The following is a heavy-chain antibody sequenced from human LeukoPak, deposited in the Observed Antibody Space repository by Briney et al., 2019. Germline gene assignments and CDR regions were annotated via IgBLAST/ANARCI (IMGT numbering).Heavy chain of an antibody. Sequence: SETLSLTCTVSGGSVSEDNFYWGWIRQPPGTGLEWIGYSHYGGYPNYNPSLKSRVRISVDTSKNQFSLNLSSVTAADTAVYYCARDASLGYFYATDVWGKGTTVTVSS. J-gene: IGHJ6*04. CDR3: ARDASLGYFYATDV. D-gene: IGHD3-16*01. CDR1: GGSVSEDNFY. V-gene: IGHV4-61*01. CDR2: SHYGGYP.